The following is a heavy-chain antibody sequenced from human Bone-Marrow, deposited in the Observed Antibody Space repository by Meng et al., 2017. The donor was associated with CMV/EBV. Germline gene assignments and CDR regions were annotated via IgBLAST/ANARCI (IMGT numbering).Heavy chain of an antibody. J-gene: IGHJ5*02. V-gene: IGHV1-18*01. CDR1: GYTFTIYG. CDR3: ARAVGSGSYGWFDP. D-gene: IGHD3-10*01. CDR2: ISAYNGNT. Sequence: QVQLVLSGAGVNKPGASVNVSCKASGYTFTIYGINWVRQAPGQGLEWMGWISAYNGNTNYAQKLQGRVTMTTDTSTSTAYMELRSLRSDDTAVYYCARAVGSGSYGWFDPWGQGTLVTVSS.